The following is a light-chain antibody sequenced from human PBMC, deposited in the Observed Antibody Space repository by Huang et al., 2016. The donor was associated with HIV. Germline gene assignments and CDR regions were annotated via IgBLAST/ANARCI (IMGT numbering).Light chain of an antibody. CDR2: VAS. V-gene: IGKV3-15*01. CDR1: HNIIRK. Sequence: EIVMTQSPATLSVSPGERATLSGRASHNIIRKLAWYQQKPGNAPRLLIYVASTRATGIPARFSGSGSGTEFTLTISSLQSEDFAVYYCQQYNNLYTFGQGTKLEIK. J-gene: IGKJ2*01. CDR3: QQYNNLYT.